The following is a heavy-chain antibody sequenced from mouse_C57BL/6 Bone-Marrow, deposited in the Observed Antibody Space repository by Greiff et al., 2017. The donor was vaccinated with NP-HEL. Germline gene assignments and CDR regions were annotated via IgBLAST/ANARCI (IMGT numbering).Heavy chain of an antibody. CDR3: AREVYYDYQAWFAY. J-gene: IGHJ3*01. Sequence: QVQLQQSGPELVKPGASVKISCKASGYAFSSSWMNWVKQRPGKGLEWIGRIYPGDGDTNYNGKFKGKATLTADKSSSTAYMQLSSLTSEDSAVYFCAREVYYDYQAWFAYWGQGTLVTVSA. D-gene: IGHD2-4*01. V-gene: IGHV1-82*01. CDR1: GYAFSSSW. CDR2: IYPGDGDT.